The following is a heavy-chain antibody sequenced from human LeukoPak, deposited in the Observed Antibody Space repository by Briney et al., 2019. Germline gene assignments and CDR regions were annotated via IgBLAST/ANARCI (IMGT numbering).Heavy chain of an antibody. Sequence: GGSLRLSCAASGFTFSSYAMSWVRQAPGKGLEWVSGISGSGGSTYDANSVKGRFTISRDNSKNTLYLQMNSLRAEDTAVYYCAKSKTPYCSSANCLMFDYWGQGALVTVSS. CDR1: GFTFSSYA. V-gene: IGHV3-23*01. CDR3: AKSKTPYCSSANCLMFDY. CDR2: ISGSGGST. D-gene: IGHD2-2*01. J-gene: IGHJ4*02.